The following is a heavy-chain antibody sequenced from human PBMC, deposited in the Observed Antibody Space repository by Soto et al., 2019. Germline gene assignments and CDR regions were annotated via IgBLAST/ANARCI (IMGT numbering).Heavy chain of an antibody. CDR2: ISAYNGNT. V-gene: IGHV1-18*01. D-gene: IGHD5-18*01. CDR1: GYTFTSYG. CDR3: ARDQFDSYGPKGGLDY. Sequence: QVQLVQSGAEVKKPGASVKVSCKASGYTFTSYGISWVRQAPGQGLEWMGWISAYNGNTKYAHKLQGRVTMTTDTSTRTAYMELRSLRSDDTAVYYCARDQFDSYGPKGGLDYWGQGTLVTVSS. J-gene: IGHJ4*02.